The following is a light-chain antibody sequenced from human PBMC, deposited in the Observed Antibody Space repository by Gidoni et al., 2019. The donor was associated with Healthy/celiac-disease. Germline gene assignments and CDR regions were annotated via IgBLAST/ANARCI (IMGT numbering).Light chain of an antibody. J-gene: IGKJ3*01. CDR2: DAS. V-gene: IGKV3-11*01. Sequence: EIVLTQSPATLSLSPGERATLSCRTSQSVSSYLAWYQQKPGQAPRHLIYDASNRATGIPARFRGSGSGTDFTLTISSIEPEDFAVNYCQQRSNWPPFTFGPGTKVDIK. CDR3: QQRSNWPPFT. CDR1: QSVSSY.